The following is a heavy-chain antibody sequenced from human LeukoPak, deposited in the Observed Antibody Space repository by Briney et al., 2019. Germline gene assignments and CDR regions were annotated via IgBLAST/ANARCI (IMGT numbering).Heavy chain of an antibody. J-gene: IGHJ4*02. V-gene: IGHV1-2*04. D-gene: IGHD2-2*01. CDR3: ARAGRVEDYGLLSCIN. Sequence: ASVKVSCKASGYTFTGYYMHWVRQAPGQGPEWMGWINPNSGGTNYAQKFQGWVTMTRDTSISTAYMELSRLRSDDTAVYYCARAGRVEDYGLLSCINWGQGTLVTVSS. CDR2: INPNSGGT. CDR1: GYTFTGYY.